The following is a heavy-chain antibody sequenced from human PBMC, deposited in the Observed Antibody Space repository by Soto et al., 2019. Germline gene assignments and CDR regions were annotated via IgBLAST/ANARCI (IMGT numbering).Heavy chain of an antibody. Sequence: SETLSLTCAVSGYSISSGYYWGWIRQPPGKGLEWIGSIYHSGSTYYNPSLKSRVTISVDTSKNQFSLKLSSVTAADTAVYYCARGIVRYDFWSGYYYFDYWGQGTLVTVSS. CDR3: ARGIVRYDFWSGYYYFDY. CDR1: GYSISSGYY. CDR2: IYHSGST. D-gene: IGHD3-3*01. J-gene: IGHJ4*02. V-gene: IGHV4-38-2*01.